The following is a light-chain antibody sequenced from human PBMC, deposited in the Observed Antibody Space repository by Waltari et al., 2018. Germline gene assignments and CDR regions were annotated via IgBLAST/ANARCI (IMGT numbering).Light chain of an antibody. V-gene: IGLV2-14*01. Sequence: QSALTQPASVSGSPGQSITISCPGTSSAVGGYNYVPWYQQHPGKAPKLIIYDVSNPPSGVSNRFSGSKSGNTASLTISGLQAEDEADYYCNSYTISSTLGVFGTGTKVTVL. J-gene: IGLJ1*01. CDR2: DVS. CDR1: SSAVGGYNY. CDR3: NSYTISSTLGV.